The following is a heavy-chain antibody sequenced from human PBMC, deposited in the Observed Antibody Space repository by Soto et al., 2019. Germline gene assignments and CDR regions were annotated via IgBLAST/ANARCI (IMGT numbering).Heavy chain of an antibody. J-gene: IGHJ4*02. CDR2: MSGGGGSI. V-gene: IGHV3-23*01. CDR1: GFNFNNYA. D-gene: IGHD2-8*02. CDR3: ANNPLTGGSRPAFGYDFHY. Sequence: EVQLLESGGGVTPPGVSLRLSCVASGFNFNNYAMSWVRQAAGKGLEWVAAMSGGGGSIYYADSVKGRVTISRDNSKITMFLQMRSLTADDTAVYYCANNPLTGGSRPAFGYDFHYWGQGTLVTVSS.